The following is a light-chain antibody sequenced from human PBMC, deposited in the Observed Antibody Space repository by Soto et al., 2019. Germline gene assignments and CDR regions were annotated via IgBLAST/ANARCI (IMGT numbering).Light chain of an antibody. Sequence: QSALTQPASVSGSPAQSIAISCTGTSSDVGAYDYVSWYQQHPDRAPRLVIYEVSNRPSGVSNRFSGSKSVNTATLTISGLQAEDEADYYCASHTTTNTRVFGTGTKLTVL. CDR2: EVS. CDR1: SSDVGAYDY. J-gene: IGLJ1*01. V-gene: IGLV2-14*03. CDR3: ASHTTTNTRV.